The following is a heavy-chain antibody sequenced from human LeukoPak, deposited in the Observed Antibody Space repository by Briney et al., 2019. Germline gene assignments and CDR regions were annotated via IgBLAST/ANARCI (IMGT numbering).Heavy chain of an antibody. CDR2: ISSSGSTI. CDR3: ARDARLGEVKYYMDV. Sequence: PGGSLRLSCAAYGFTFSSYEMNWVRQAPGKGLEWVSYISSSGSTIYYADSVKGRFTSSRDNAKNSLYLQMNSLRAEDTAVYYCARDARLGEVKYYMDVWGEGTTVTVSS. D-gene: IGHD3-16*01. V-gene: IGHV3-48*03. CDR1: GFTFSSYE. J-gene: IGHJ6*03.